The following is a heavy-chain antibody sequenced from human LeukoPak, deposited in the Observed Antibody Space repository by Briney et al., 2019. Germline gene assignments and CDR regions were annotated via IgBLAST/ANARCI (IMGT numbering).Heavy chain of an antibody. CDR3: AKDIYSSSWYGVDAFDI. V-gene: IGHV3-23*01. CDR2: ISGSGGST. D-gene: IGHD6-13*01. CDR1: GFTFSSYA. Sequence: GGSLRLSCAASGFTFSSYAMSRVRQAPGKGLEWVSAISGSGGSTYYADSVKGRFTISRDNSKNTLYLQMNSLRAEDTAVYYCAKDIYSSSWYGVDAFDIWGQGTMVTVSS. J-gene: IGHJ3*02.